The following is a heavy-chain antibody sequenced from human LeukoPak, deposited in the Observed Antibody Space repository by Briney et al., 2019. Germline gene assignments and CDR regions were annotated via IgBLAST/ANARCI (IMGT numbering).Heavy chain of an antibody. Sequence: GGSLRLSCAASGFTFSSYSMNWVRQAPGKGLEWVSSISSSSSYIYYADSVKGRFTVSRDNAKSSLFLQMNSLRAEDTAVYYCARARGAGPGAHFDYWGQGTLVIVSS. V-gene: IGHV3-21*04. CDR2: ISSSSSYI. D-gene: IGHD3-10*01. CDR1: GFTFSSYS. CDR3: ARARGAGPGAHFDY. J-gene: IGHJ4*02.